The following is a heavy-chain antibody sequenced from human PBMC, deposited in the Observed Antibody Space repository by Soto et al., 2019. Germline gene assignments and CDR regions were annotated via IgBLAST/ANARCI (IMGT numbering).Heavy chain of an antibody. D-gene: IGHD5-12*01. Sequence: QVQLVQSGAEVKKPGASVKVSCKASGYTFTSYDINWVRQATGQGLEWMGWMNPNSGNTGYAQKFQGRVTMTRNTSISTAYRELSSLRSEDTAVYYCARGLRPRDGYNVGYWGQGTLVTVSS. CDR2: MNPNSGNT. CDR1: GYTFTSYD. J-gene: IGHJ4*02. CDR3: ARGLRPRDGYNVGY. V-gene: IGHV1-8*01.